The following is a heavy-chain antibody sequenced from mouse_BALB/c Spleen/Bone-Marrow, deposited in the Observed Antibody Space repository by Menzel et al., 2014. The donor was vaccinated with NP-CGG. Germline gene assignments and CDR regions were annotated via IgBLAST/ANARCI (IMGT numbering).Heavy chain of an antibody. CDR1: GYTFSSYW. D-gene: IGHD2-3*01. V-gene: IGHV1-9*01. J-gene: IGHJ2*01. CDR3: ARKEGYDGYPDY. CDR2: ILPGSGST. Sequence: QVQLQQSGAELMKPGASVKISCKATGYTFSSYWIEWVKQRPGHGLEWIGEILPGSGSTNYNEKFKGKATFTADTSSNTAYMQLSSLTSEDSAVYYCARKEGYDGYPDYWGLGTTLTVSS.